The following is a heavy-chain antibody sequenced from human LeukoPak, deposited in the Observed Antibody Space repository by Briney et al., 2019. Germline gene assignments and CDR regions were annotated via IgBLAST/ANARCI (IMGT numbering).Heavy chain of an antibody. V-gene: IGHV1-69*13. CDR1: GGTFSSYA. Sequence: ASVKVSCKASGGTFSSYAISWVRQAPGQGLEWMGGIIPIFGTANYAQKFQGRVTITADESTSTAYMELSSLRSEDTAVYYCARDADLQGYSSSVFDYWGQGTLVTVSS. J-gene: IGHJ4*02. CDR3: ARDADLQGYSSSVFDY. CDR2: IIPIFGTA. D-gene: IGHD6-6*01.